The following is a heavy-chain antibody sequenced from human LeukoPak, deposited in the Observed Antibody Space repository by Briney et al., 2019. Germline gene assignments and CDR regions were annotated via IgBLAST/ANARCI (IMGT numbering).Heavy chain of an antibody. CDR3: ATEKDYDILTGYSPLGCY. CDR1: GGTFSSYA. J-gene: IGHJ4*02. V-gene: IGHV1-69*13. Sequence: GASVKVSCKASGGTFSSYAISWVRQAPGQGLEWMGGIIPIFGTANYAQKFQGRVTITADESTSTAYMELSSLRSEDTAVYYCATEKDYDILTGYSPLGCYWGQGTLVTVSS. D-gene: IGHD3-9*01. CDR2: IIPIFGTA.